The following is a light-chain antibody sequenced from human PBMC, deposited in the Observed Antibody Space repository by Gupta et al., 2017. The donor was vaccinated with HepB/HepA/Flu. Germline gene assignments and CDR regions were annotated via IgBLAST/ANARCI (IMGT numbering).Light chain of an antibody. Sequence: DIQMTQSPSSLSASVGDRVTITCRASQTIGIYLNWYHQKPGKVPKLLIYAASSLHSGVPSRFSGSGSGTDFTLTISSLQPEDFATYYCQQSFITPLTFGGGTKVEI. CDR2: AAS. V-gene: IGKV1-39*01. CDR1: QTIGIY. J-gene: IGKJ4*01. CDR3: QQSFITPLT.